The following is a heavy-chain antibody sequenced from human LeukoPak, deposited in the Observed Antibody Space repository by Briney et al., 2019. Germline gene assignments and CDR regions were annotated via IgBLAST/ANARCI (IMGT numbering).Heavy chain of an antibody. CDR3: ARGDFDY. J-gene: IGHJ4*02. V-gene: IGHV3-53*01. CDR1: GITVSTNY. Sequence: GGSLRLSCAASGITVSTNYMSWVRQAPGKGLEWVSIAFSDGRTFYADSVKGRFTISRDSSNNTVFLQMNSLRAEDTAVYYCARGDFDYWGQGTLVTVSS. CDR2: AFSDGRT.